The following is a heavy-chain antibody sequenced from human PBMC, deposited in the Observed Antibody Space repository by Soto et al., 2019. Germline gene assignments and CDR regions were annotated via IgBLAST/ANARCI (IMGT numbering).Heavy chain of an antibody. CDR3: ERRPYDILTEDY. J-gene: IGHJ4*02. CDR1: GDRFTSDW. Sequence: GGSVKNSCRGSGDRFTSDWITWVGTIPGKGLEWMVRIDPSDSYTNYRPSFQGHVTISADKSISTAYLQWSSLKASDTVMFFRERRPYDILTEDYWGQGTLVTVSS. D-gene: IGHD3-9*01. CDR2: IDPSDSYT. V-gene: IGHV5-10-1*01.